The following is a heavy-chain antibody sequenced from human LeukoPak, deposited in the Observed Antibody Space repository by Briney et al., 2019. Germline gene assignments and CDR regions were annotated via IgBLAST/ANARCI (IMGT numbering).Heavy chain of an antibody. Sequence: ASVKVSCKASGYSFTTYGISWVRQAPGQGVEWMGWISAYDGSTNHAQQFQGRVTLTIDTSTTTAYVELRSLRSDDTAIYYCARDQGSGSYYPRFDYWGQGALVTVSS. D-gene: IGHD3-10*01. J-gene: IGHJ4*02. CDR3: ARDQGSGSYYPRFDY. V-gene: IGHV1-18*01. CDR1: GYSFTTYG. CDR2: ISAYDGST.